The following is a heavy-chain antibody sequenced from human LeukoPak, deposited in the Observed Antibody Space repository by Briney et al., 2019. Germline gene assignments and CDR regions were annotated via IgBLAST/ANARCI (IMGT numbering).Heavy chain of an antibody. CDR2: TSHDETTK. CDR3: ARSHLGLWLSVIDY. D-gene: IGHD3-9*01. V-gene: IGHV3-30*04. J-gene: IGHJ4*02. CDR1: GFTFNLFS. Sequence: GGSLRLSCEASGFTFNLFSMYWIRQTPDKGLEWLAVTSHDETTKLYADSVKGRFTISRDNSKNTVYLQMNSLKVDDTAFYFCARSHLGLWLSVIDYWGQGTLVTVSA.